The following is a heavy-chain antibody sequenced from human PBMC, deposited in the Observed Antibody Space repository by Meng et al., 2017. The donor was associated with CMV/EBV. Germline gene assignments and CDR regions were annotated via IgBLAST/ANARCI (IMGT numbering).Heavy chain of an antibody. Sequence: GESLKISCAASGFTFSSYWMSWVRQAPGKGLEWVANIKQDGSEKYYVDSVKGRFTISRDNAKNSLYLQMHSLRAEDTAMYYCARGWGYSGYDSPGYWGQGTLVTVSS. CDR1: GFTFSSYW. V-gene: IGHV3-7*01. CDR2: IKQDGSEK. CDR3: ARGWGYSGYDSPGY. D-gene: IGHD5-12*01. J-gene: IGHJ4*02.